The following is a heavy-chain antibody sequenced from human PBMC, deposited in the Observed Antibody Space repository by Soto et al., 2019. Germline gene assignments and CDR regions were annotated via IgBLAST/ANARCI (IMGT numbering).Heavy chain of an antibody. Sequence: GESLKISCAASGFTFSSYGMHWVRQAPGKGLEWVAVIWYDGSNKYYADSVKGRFTISRDNSKNTLYLQMNSLRAEDTAVYYCARDPNEGMGIYYFDYWGQGTLVTVSS. CDR1: GFTFSSYG. V-gene: IGHV3-33*01. CDR2: IWYDGSNK. CDR3: ARDPNEGMGIYYFDY. D-gene: IGHD6-13*01. J-gene: IGHJ4*02.